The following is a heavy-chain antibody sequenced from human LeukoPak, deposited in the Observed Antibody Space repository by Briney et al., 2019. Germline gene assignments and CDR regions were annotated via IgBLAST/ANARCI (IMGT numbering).Heavy chain of an antibody. V-gene: IGHV3-21*01. Sequence: SGGSLRLSCAASGFTFSSYSMNWVRQVPGKGLEWVSSISSSSSYIYYADSVKGRFTISRDNAKNSLYLQMNSLRAEDTAVYYCARTGPSGYRNWGQGTLVTVSS. CDR1: GFTFSSYS. CDR3: ARTGPSGYRN. J-gene: IGHJ4*02. D-gene: IGHD5-12*01. CDR2: ISSSSSYI.